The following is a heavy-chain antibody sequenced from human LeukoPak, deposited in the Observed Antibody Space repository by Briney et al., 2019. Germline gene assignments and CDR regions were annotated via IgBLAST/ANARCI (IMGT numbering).Heavy chain of an antibody. CDR2: IYSGGST. J-gene: IGHJ6*03. CDR1: GFTFSSYA. D-gene: IGHD2-2*01. CDR3: ARTISSTSPYYYYYMDV. V-gene: IGHV3-66*01. Sequence: GGSLRLSCAASGFTFSSYAMTWVRQAAGKGLEWVSVIYSGGSTYYADSVKGRFTISRDNSKNTLYLQMNSLRAEDTAVYYCARTISSTSPYYYYYMDVWGKGTTVTISS.